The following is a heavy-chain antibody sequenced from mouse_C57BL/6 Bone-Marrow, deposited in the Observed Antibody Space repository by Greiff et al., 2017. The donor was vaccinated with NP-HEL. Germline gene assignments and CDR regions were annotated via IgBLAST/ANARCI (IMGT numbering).Heavy chain of an antibody. CDR2: ISDGGSYT. J-gene: IGHJ3*01. CDR1: GFTFSSYA. V-gene: IGHV5-4*01. D-gene: IGHD1-1*01. Sequence: EVMLVESGGGLVKPGGSLKLSCAASGFTFSSYAMSWVRQTPEKRLEWVATISDGGSYTYYPDNVKGRFTISRDNAKNNLYLQMSHLKSEDTAMYYCARDAPYYYGSSLFAYWGQGTLVTVSA. CDR3: ARDAPYYYGSSLFAY.